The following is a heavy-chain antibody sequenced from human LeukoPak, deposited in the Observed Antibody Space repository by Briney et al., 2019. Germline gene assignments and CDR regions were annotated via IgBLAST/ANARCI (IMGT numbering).Heavy chain of an antibody. CDR1: GYTFTGYY. D-gene: IGHD6-13*01. Sequence: ASVKVSCKASGYTFTGYYMHWVRQAPGQGLEWMGRINPNSGGTNYAQKFQGRVTMTRDTSISTAYMELSRLRSDDTAVYYCATDVSSSRSDAFDIWGQGTMVTVSS. CDR2: INPNSGGT. V-gene: IGHV1-2*06. J-gene: IGHJ3*02. CDR3: ATDVSSSRSDAFDI.